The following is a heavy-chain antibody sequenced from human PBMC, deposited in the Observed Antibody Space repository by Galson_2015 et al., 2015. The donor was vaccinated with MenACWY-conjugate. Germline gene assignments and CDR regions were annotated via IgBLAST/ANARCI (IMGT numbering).Heavy chain of an antibody. J-gene: IGHJ4*02. CDR3: ARTGGSPPRGFDY. Sequence: SLRLSCAVSGFTFSSYWMHWVRQAPGKGLVWVSRINSDGSSTSYADTAKGRFTISRDNAKNTLYLQMNSLRAEDTAVYYRARTGGSPPRGFDYWGQGTLVTVSS. V-gene: IGHV3-74*01. D-gene: IGHD1-26*01. CDR2: INSDGSST. CDR1: GFTFSSYW.